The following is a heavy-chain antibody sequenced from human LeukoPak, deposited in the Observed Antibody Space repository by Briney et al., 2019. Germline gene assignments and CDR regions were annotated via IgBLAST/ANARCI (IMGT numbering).Heavy chain of an antibody. CDR1: GGSISGYH. CDR2: IYYNGSSGST. J-gene: IGHJ4*02. V-gene: IGHV4-59*01. D-gene: IGHD4-23*01. Sequence: SETLSLTCSVSGGSISGYHWSWIRQPPGKGLEWIGHIYYNGSSGSTSYNASLKSRVTISVDTSKNQFSLNLTSVTAADTAVYYCAGTVGGFDYWGQGTLVTVSS. CDR3: AGTVGGFDY.